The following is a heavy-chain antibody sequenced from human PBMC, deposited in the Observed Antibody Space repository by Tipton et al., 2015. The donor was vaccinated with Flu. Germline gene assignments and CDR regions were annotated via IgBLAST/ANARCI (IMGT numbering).Heavy chain of an antibody. V-gene: IGHV4-39*07. D-gene: IGHD1-1*01. CDR3: ARDLWNDRRVYYYYGVDV. CDR1: GDSISTTIYY. Sequence: TLSLTCTVSGDSISTTIYYWGWVRQPPGKGLEWIGSIYYSGTTYYNPSPKSRATVSVDPPKNQFSLSLTSLTAADTAVYYCARDLWNDRRVYYYYGVDVWSRGTTVTVSS. CDR2: IYYSGTT. J-gene: IGHJ6*02.